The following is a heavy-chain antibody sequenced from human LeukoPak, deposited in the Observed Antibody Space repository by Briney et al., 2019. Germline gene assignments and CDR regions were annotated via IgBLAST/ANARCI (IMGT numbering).Heavy chain of an antibody. CDR3: ASQETPGTFAYYGMDV. CDR2: INAGNGNT. CDR1: GYTFTSYA. V-gene: IGHV1-3*01. J-gene: IGHJ6*02. Sequence: GASVKVSCKASGYTFTSYAMHWVRQAPGQRLEWMGWINAGNGNTKYSQKFQGRVTITRDTSASTAYTELSSLRSEDTAVYYCASQETPGTFAYYGMDVWGQGTTVTVSS.